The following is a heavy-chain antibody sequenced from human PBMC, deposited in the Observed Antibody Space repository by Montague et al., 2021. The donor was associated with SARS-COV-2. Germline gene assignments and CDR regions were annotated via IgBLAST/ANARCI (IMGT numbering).Heavy chain of an antibody. V-gene: IGHV4-59*08. Sequence: SETLSLTCTVSGGSISSYYWSWIRQPPGKGLEWIGYIYYSGSTNYNPSLKSRATISVDTSKNQFSLKLSSVTAADTAVYYCARHALGYFNWLNEGYFDYWGQGTTVTVSS. CDR3: ARHALGYFNWLNEGYFDY. CDR1: GGSISSYY. CDR2: IYYSGST. J-gene: IGHJ4*03. D-gene: IGHD3-9*01.